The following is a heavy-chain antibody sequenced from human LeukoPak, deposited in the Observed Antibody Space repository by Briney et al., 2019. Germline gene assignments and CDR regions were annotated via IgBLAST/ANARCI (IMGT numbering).Heavy chain of an antibody. Sequence: GGSLTLSCPASGFTFSTYPLHWVRQAPGKGLDWVASISYDGSDKVFPDSVKGRFAISRDNSNNTLYLQMNSLRPEGTAVYFCARDRVAVYCSGGNCQSRYYYYDMDVWGQGTTVTVSS. CDR1: GFTFSTYP. CDR2: ISYDGSDK. J-gene: IGHJ6*02. CDR3: ARDRVAVYCSGGNCQSRYYYYDMDV. V-gene: IGHV3-30*09. D-gene: IGHD2-15*01.